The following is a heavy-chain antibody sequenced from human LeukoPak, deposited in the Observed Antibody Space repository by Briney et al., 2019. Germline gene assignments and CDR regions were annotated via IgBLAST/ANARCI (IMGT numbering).Heavy chain of an antibody. D-gene: IGHD2-2*01. CDR3: ARAASTGYYYMDV. V-gene: IGHV1-2*02. Sequence: ASVKVSCKASGYTFPGYYMHWVRQAPGQGLEWMGWINPNSGGTNYAQKFQGRVTMTRDTSISTAYMELSRLRSDDTAVYYCARAASTGYYYMDVWGKGTTVTVSS. CDR2: INPNSGGT. CDR1: GYTFPGYY. J-gene: IGHJ6*03.